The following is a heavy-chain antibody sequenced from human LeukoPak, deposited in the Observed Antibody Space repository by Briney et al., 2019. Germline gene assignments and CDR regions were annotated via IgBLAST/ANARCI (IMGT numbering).Heavy chain of an antibody. Sequence: SETLSLTCTVSGASISTSSYYWAWIRQPPGKGLEWIGSVYYTGSTYYNPSLKSRVTISVDTSKNQFSLKLTSVTAADTAVYYCARGSGSYPPLDYWGQGTLVTVFS. CDR3: ARGSGSYPPLDY. J-gene: IGHJ4*02. CDR1: GASISTSSYY. CDR2: VYYTGST. D-gene: IGHD3-10*01. V-gene: IGHV4-39*07.